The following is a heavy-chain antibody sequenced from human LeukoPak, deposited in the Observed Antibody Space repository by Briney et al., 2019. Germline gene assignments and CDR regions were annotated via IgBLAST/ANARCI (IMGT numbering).Heavy chain of an antibody. D-gene: IGHD2-2*01. CDR2: IYYSGST. CDR1: GGSISSSSYY. Sequence: SENLSLTCTVSGGSISSSSYYWGWIRQPPGKGLEWIGSIYYSGSTYYNPSLKSRVTISVDTSKNQFSLKLSSVTAADTAVYYCARHYSIVVVPAAIFDYWGQGTLVTVSS. J-gene: IGHJ4*02. V-gene: IGHV4-39*01. CDR3: ARHYSIVVVPAAIFDY.